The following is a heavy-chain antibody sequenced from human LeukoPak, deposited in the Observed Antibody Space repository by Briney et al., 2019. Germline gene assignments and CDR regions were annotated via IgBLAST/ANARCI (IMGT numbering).Heavy chain of an antibody. Sequence: GASVKVSCKASGHMFTNYIYIWVRQAPGQGLEWVRGINTIFGTANYAQRFQGRVTIIADKLASTTYMELSRLRSDDTAVYYCVRGGTITSREYFESLDLWGQGTLVTVSS. CDR2: INTIFGTA. CDR1: GHMFTNYI. D-gene: IGHD3-9*01. J-gene: IGHJ4*02. CDR3: VRGGTITSREYFESLDL. V-gene: IGHV1-69*06.